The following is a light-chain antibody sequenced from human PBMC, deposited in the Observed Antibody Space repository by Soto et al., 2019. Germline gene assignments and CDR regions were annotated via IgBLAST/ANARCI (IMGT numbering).Light chain of an antibody. Sequence: IKMTQSPSSLSASVGDRVTISCRACQSIRHYVSSYQQKPGTAPKLLIRAASPLQSGVPSRFSGSGCGTDFTLTISSLQIEDFATYFCQQTDSTPQTFAQGTNVEI. J-gene: IGKJ1*01. CDR1: QSIRHY. V-gene: IGKV1-39*01. CDR2: AAS. CDR3: QQTDSTPQT.